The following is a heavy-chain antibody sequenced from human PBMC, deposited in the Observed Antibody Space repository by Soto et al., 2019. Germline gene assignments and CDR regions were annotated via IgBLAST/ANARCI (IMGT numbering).Heavy chain of an antibody. V-gene: IGHV1-2*02. D-gene: IGHD6-6*01. Sequence: GASVKVSCNASGFSFTGYYIYWLRQAPEQGLEWMGWIKAHNDGTEYAHKSHRRITLTRDTSIATAYLTLTSLTSDDTALYYCAKDLTRHLVYWLDPWGQGTPVTVSS. CDR3: AKDLTRHLVYWLDP. CDR2: IKAHNDGT. CDR1: GFSFTGYY. J-gene: IGHJ5*02.